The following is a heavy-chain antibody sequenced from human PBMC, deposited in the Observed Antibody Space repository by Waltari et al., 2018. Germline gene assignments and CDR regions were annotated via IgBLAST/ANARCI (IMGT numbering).Heavy chain of an antibody. CDR2: ISSSSITI. CDR1: GFTFSSYS. Sequence: EVQLVESGGGLVQPGGSLRLSCAASGFTFSSYSMNWVRQAPGKGLEWVSYISSSSITIYYSDSVKGRFTISRDNAKNSLYLQMNSLRAEDTAVYYCARDKGYYGSGSPLYYYGMDVWGQGTTVTVSS. D-gene: IGHD3-10*01. CDR3: ARDKGYYGSGSPLYYYGMDV. V-gene: IGHV3-48*01. J-gene: IGHJ6*02.